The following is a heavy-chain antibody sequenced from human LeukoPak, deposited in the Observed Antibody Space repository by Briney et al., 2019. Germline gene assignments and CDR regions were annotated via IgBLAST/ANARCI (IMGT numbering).Heavy chain of an antibody. D-gene: IGHD2-15*01. V-gene: IGHV3-7*01. CDR3: ARDGGLHTNFDY. CDR2: TKPDGSAE. Sequence: AGSLRLSCAASGFSFRNYWMGWVSQAPGKGLEWVANTKPDGSAEYYADSVRGRFTASRDNANNLLYLQMNRLRAEDTAVYYCARDGGLHTNFDYWGQGTLLTVSS. J-gene: IGHJ4*02. CDR1: GFSFRNYW.